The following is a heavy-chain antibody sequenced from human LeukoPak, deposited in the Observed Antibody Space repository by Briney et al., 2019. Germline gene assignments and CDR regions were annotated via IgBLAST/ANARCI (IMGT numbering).Heavy chain of an antibody. Sequence: SETLSLTCIVSGGSISNYYWSWIRQPPGKGLEWIGYIYYSGSTNYNPSLKSRVTISVDTSNNQFSLKLTSVTTADTAVYYCGRVAHYDYWSGLSRGYGMDVWGQGTTVTVSS. V-gene: IGHV4-59*01. CDR1: GGSISNYY. D-gene: IGHD3-3*01. CDR3: GRVAHYDYWSGLSRGYGMDV. J-gene: IGHJ6*02. CDR2: IYYSGST.